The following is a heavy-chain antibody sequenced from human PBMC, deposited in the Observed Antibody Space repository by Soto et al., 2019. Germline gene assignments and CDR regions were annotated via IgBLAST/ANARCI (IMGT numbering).Heavy chain of an antibody. V-gene: IGHV3-23*01. CDR1: GFTFSSYA. D-gene: IGHD3-22*01. CDR2: ISGSGGST. Sequence: EVQLLESGGGLVQPGGSLRLSCAASGFTFSSYAMSWVRQAPGKGLEWVSAISGSGGSTYYADSVKGRFTISRGNSKNTLYLQMNSLRAEDTAVYYCAKDLEGYYDSSGYYFDYWGQGTLVTVSS. J-gene: IGHJ4*02. CDR3: AKDLEGYYDSSGYYFDY.